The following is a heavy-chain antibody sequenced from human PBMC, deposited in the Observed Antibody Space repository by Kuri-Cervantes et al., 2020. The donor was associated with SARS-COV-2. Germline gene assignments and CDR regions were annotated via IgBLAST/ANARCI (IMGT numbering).Heavy chain of an antibody. CDR3: ARGGGVAIFGMVTTDYFDY. D-gene: IGHD3-3*01. V-gene: IGHV4-61*02. J-gene: IGHJ4*02. CDR2: IYSSGST. Sequence: SCTVSGGSISSASYYWSWIRQPAGKGLEWIGRIYSSGSTNYNPSLKSRVTISVDTSKNQFSLKLSSVTAADTAVYYCARGGGVAIFGMVTTDYFDYWGQGTLVTVSS. CDR1: GGSISSASYY.